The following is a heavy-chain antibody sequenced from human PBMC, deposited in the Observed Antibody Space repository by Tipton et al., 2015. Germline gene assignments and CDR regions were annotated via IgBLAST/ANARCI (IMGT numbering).Heavy chain of an antibody. J-gene: IGHJ4*02. CDR1: GFTFSRYI. CDR3: ARVRDRSYRREFDY. Sequence: SLRLSCAASGFTFSRYIMNWVRQAPGKGLEWVSSIDTSGSFIYYADSVKGRFTISRDNAKNSLFLQMNSLRAEDTAVYYCARVRDRSYRREFDYWGQGTLVTVSS. V-gene: IGHV3-21*01. CDR2: IDTSGSFI. D-gene: IGHD1-26*01.